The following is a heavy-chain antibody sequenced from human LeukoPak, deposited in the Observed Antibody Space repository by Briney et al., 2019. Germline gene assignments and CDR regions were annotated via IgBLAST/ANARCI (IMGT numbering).Heavy chain of an antibody. CDR3: AKAAHHDLYSSGWYHFDY. V-gene: IGHV1-2*04. D-gene: IGHD6-19*01. Sequence: GASVKVSCKASGYTFTGYYMHWVRQAPGQGLEWKGWINPNSGGTNYAQKFQGWVTMTRDTSISTAYMELSRLRSDDTAVYYCAKAAHHDLYSSGWYHFDYWGQGTLVTVSS. CDR2: INPNSGGT. J-gene: IGHJ4*02. CDR1: GYTFTGYY.